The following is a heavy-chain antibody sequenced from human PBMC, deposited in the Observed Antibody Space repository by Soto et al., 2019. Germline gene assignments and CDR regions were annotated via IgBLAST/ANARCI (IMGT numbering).Heavy chain of an antibody. CDR3: ARPSSSWHNWFDP. CDR2: ISSSSSYI. J-gene: IGHJ5*02. D-gene: IGHD6-13*01. V-gene: IGHV3-21*01. CDR1: GFTFSNAW. Sequence: GGSLRLSCAASGFTFSNAWLNWVRQAPGKGLEWVSSISSSSSYIYYADSVKGRLTISRDNAKNSLYLQMNSLRAEDTAVYYCARPSSSWHNWFDPWGQGTLVTVSS.